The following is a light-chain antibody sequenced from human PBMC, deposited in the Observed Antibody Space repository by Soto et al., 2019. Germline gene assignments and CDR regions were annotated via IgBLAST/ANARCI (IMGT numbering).Light chain of an antibody. CDR2: DAS. V-gene: IGKV3D-15*01. Sequence: PGERAPLSCRASQSVSSCLAWYQQKPGQAPRLLIYDASNRATGIPARFSGSGSGTDFTLAVTSLQSEDFAVYYCQQYNNWPQTFGQGTKVDIK. CDR3: QQYNNWPQT. CDR1: QSVSSC. J-gene: IGKJ1*01.